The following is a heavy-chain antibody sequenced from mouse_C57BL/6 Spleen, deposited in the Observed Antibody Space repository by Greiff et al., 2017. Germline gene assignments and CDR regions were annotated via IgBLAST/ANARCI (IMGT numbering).Heavy chain of an antibody. Sequence: VQLQQSGPGLAKPSQTLSLTCSVTGYSITSDYWNWIRKFPGNKLEYMGYISYSGSTYYNPSLKSPISITRDTSKNQYYLQLNSVTTEDTSTYYCARSISYLLGVFAYWGQGTLVTVSA. J-gene: IGHJ3*01. CDR3: ARSISYLLGVFAY. CDR2: ISYSGST. D-gene: IGHD3-3*01. V-gene: IGHV3-8*01. CDR1: GYSITSDY.